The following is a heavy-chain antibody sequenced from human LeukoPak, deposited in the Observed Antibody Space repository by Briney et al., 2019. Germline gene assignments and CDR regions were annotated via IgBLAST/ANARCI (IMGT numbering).Heavy chain of an antibody. V-gene: IGHV1-46*01. CDR1: GYIFTSYY. Sequence: ASVKVSCKASGYIFTSYYMHWVRQPPGQGLEWMGIINPSGGSTSYAQKFQGRVTMTRDTSTSTVYMELSSQRSEGTAVYYCARDLDSSSWFTQGVDPWGQGTLVTVSS. J-gene: IGHJ5*02. D-gene: IGHD6-13*01. CDR3: ARDLDSSSWFTQGVDP. CDR2: INPSGGST.